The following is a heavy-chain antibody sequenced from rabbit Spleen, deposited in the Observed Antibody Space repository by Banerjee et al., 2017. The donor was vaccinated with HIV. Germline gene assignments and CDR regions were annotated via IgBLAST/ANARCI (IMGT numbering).Heavy chain of an antibody. D-gene: IGHD1-1*01. V-gene: IGHV1S45*01. CDR1: GVSFSVSSY. Sequence: QEQLVESGGDLVKPGASLTLTCTASGVSFSVSSYMCWVRQAPGKGLEWIACIDAGSSDFTYFASWAKGRFTCSKTSSTTVTLQMTRLTAADTATYFCARDTSSSFSSYGMDLWGPGTLVTVS. CDR3: ARDTSSSFSSYGMDL. CDR2: IDAGSSDFT. J-gene: IGHJ6*01.